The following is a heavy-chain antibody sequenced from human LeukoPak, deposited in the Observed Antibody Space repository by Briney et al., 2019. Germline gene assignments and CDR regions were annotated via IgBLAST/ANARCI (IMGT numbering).Heavy chain of an antibody. D-gene: IGHD4-11*01. J-gene: IGHJ4*02. CDR1: GGSISSGGYS. CDR3: ASSTTVTTFYFDY. V-gene: IGHV4-30-2*01. Sequence: SQTLSLTCAVSGGSISSGGYSWSWIRQPPGKGLEWIGYIYHSGSTYYNPSLKSRVTISVDRSKNRFSLKLSSVTAADTAVYYCASSTTVTTFYFDYWGQGTLVTVSS. CDR2: IYHSGST.